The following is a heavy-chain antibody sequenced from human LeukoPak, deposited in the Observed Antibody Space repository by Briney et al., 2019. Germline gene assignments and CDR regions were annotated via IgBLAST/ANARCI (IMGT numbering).Heavy chain of an antibody. V-gene: IGHV3-48*03. D-gene: IGHD6-19*01. Sequence: GGSLRLSCAVSGFTSGFTFSDYEMNWVRQAPGKGLEWVSYISSSGRTKYYADSVKGRFTISRDNAKNSLYLQMNSLRAEDTAVYYCTTITVAAAFDYWGQGTLVTVSS. CDR1: GFTSGFTFSDYE. CDR2: ISSSGRTK. CDR3: TTITVAAAFDY. J-gene: IGHJ4*02.